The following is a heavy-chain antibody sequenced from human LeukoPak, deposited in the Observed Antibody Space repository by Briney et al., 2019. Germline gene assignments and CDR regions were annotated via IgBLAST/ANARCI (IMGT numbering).Heavy chain of an antibody. D-gene: IGHD2/OR15-2a*01. CDR3: TTSYGVFDY. CDR1: GFTFSDHW. Sequence: GGSLRLSCAASGFTFSDHWMSWVRQAPGKGLEWVANIKEDGSEKYYVDSVKGRFTISRDNAKNSLYLQMNSLRAEDTAVYYCTTSYGVFDYWAQGTLVTVPS. J-gene: IGHJ4*02. CDR2: IKEDGSEK. V-gene: IGHV3-7*01.